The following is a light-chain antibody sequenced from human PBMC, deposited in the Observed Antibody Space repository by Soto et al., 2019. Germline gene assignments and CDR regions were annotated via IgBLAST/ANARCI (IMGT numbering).Light chain of an antibody. V-gene: IGLV2-14*01. CDR2: EVS. J-gene: IGLJ1*01. Sequence: QSALTQPASVSGSPGQSITISCTGTSSDVGNYKYVSWYQQHPGKAPKLMIYEVSNRPSGVSNRFSGSKSGNTASLTISGLQAEDETDYYYFSYTSSGTYVFGTGTKV. CDR1: SSDVGNYKY. CDR3: FSYTSSGTYV.